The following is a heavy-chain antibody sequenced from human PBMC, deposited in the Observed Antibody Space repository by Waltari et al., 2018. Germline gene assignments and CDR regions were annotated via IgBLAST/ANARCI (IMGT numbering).Heavy chain of an antibody. CDR2: IKPNTGDT. Sequence: QVQLVQSGAEMKKPGASVKVSCKASGYTLSDYFIHWVRRAPGQGPEWMGWIKPNTGDTRYSQGFQGRVAMTSDTSINTVYMEMNSLTSDDTAIYYCARDAGFGTGATTLRAYFDHWGLGTLVTVSS. V-gene: IGHV1-2*02. D-gene: IGHD2-15*01. CDR1: GYTLSDYF. J-gene: IGHJ4*02. CDR3: ARDAGFGTGATTLRAYFDH.